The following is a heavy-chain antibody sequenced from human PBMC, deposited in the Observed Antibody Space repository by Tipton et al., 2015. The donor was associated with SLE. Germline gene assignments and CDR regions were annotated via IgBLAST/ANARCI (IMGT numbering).Heavy chain of an antibody. V-gene: IGHV4-59*12. CDR2: IFYTGST. CDR1: GASFNIFY. J-gene: IGHJ4*02. D-gene: IGHD7-27*01. CDR3: ARDTLGGLDY. Sequence: LRLSCSVSGASFNIFYWNWIRQPPGKGLEWIGSIFYTGSTKYNPSLQSRVTISLDTSKNQFSLKMSSVTAADTAVYYCARDTLGGLDYWGQGTLVTVSS.